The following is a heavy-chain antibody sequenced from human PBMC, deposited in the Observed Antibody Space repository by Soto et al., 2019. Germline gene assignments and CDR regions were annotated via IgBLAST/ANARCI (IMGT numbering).Heavy chain of an antibody. V-gene: IGHV1-69*13. D-gene: IGHD2-21*02. Sequence: ASVKVSCKASGGTFSSYAISWVRQAPGQGLEWMGGIIPIFGTANYAQKFQGRVTITADESTSTAYMELSSLRSEDTAVYYCARGGAGYCGGDCYGLSYYYYGMDVWGQGTTVTVSS. J-gene: IGHJ6*02. CDR1: GGTFSSYA. CDR3: ARGGAGYCGGDCYGLSYYYYGMDV. CDR2: IIPIFGTA.